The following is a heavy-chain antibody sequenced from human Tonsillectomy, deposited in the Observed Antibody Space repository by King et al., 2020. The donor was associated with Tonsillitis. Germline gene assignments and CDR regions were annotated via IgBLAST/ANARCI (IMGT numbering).Heavy chain of an antibody. Sequence: VQLQESGPGLVKPSETLFLTCTVSGGSISSYYWSWIRQPPGKGLEWIGYIYYSGSTTYNPSLKSLVTISLDTSKNQFSLKLSSVTVADTAVYYCARDHGYCSGGSCFLAPWFDPWGQGTLVTVSS. V-gene: IGHV4-59*01. D-gene: IGHD2-15*01. J-gene: IGHJ5*02. CDR2: IYYSGST. CDR3: ARDHGYCSGGSCFLAPWFDP. CDR1: GGSISSYY.